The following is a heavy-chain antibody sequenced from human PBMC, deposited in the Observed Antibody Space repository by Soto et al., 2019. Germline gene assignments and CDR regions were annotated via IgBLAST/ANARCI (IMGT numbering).Heavy chain of an antibody. CDR2: IYYRWST. CDR1: GGSISSYY. CDR3: ARVEGSGWYGVRWFDP. V-gene: IGHV4-59*01. J-gene: IGHJ5*02. D-gene: IGHD6-19*01. Sequence: SETLSLTCTVSGGSISSYYWSWIRQPPGKGLEWIGYIYYRWSTNYNPSLKSRVTISVDTSKNQFSLKLSSVTAADTAVYYCARVEGSGWYGVRWFDPWGPGPLVTVSS.